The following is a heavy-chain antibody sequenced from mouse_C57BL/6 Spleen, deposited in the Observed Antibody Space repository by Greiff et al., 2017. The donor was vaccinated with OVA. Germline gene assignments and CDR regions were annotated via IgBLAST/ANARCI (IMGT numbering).Heavy chain of an antibody. V-gene: IGHV1-80*01. CDR3: ARGVYYYGSTPYAMDY. CDR1: GYAFSSYW. D-gene: IGHD1-1*01. Sequence: VKLVESGAELVKPGASVKISCKASGYAFSSYWMNWVKQRPGKGLEWIGQIYPGDGDTNYNGKFKGKATLTADKSSSTAYMPLSSLTSEDSAVYFCARGVYYYGSTPYAMDYWGQGTSVTVSS. CDR2: IYPGDGDT. J-gene: IGHJ4*01.